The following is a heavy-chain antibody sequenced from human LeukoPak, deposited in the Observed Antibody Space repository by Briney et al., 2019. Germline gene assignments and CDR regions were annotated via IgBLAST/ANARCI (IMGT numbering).Heavy chain of an antibody. CDR1: GFTFSSYG. Sequence: GGSLRLSCEASGFTFSSYGIHWVRQAPGKGLEWVGRAKSKDSGGTIDYAAPVKDRFTISRDDSETTLYLQMHGLKTEDTAVYFCAADSPVSMAHSFDYWGQGILVIVSS. J-gene: IGHJ4*02. CDR3: AADSPVSMAHSFDY. D-gene: IGHD2-21*01. V-gene: IGHV3-15*01. CDR2: AKSKDSGGTI.